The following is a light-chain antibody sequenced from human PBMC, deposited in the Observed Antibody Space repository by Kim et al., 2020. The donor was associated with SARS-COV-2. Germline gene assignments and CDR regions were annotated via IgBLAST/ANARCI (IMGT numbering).Light chain of an antibody. Sequence: IVLTQSPGTLSLSPGDRGTLSCRASQSVRSNYLSWYQQKVGQAPRLLIYGVSSRATGIPDRFSGSGSGTDFTLTISRLEPEDFAVYYCQQYGGLPITFGQGTRLEIK. CDR2: GVS. CDR3: QQYGGLPIT. J-gene: IGKJ5*01. V-gene: IGKV3-20*01. CDR1: QSVRSNY.